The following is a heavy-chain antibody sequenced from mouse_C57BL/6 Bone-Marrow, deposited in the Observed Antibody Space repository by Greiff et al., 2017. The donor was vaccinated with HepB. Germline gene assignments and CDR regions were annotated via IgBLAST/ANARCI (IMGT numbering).Heavy chain of an antibody. CDR2: ISSGGSYS. CDR3: ARLGREGY. J-gene: IGHJ2*01. CDR1: GFTFSSYG. Sequence: EVHLVESGGDLVKPGGSLKLSCAASGFTFSSYGMSWVRQTPDKRLEWVATISSGGSYSYYPDSVKGRFTISRDNAKNTLYLQMSSLKSEDTAMYYCARLGREGYWGQGTTLTVSS. V-gene: IGHV5-6*01.